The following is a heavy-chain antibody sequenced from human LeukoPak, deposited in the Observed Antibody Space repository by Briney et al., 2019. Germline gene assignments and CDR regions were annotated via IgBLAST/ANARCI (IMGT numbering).Heavy chain of an antibody. CDR3: ARERVMYYYGAGSPDY. D-gene: IGHD3-10*01. CDR2: INSDGSNT. CDR1: GFTFSRYW. J-gene: IGHJ4*02. Sequence: GGSLRLSCAASGFTFSRYWMHWVRQGPGKGLVWVSRINSDGSNTSYADSVKGRFTISRDNAKTTLYLQMNSLSAEDTAVYYCARERVMYYYGAGSPDYWGQGTLVTVSS. V-gene: IGHV3-74*01.